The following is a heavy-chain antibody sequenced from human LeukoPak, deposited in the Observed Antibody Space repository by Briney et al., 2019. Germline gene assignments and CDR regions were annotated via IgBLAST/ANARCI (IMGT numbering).Heavy chain of an antibody. V-gene: IGHV4-38-2*02. CDR2: IYHSGST. CDR1: GYSISRGYY. CDR3: ARDRELLWSGELSEYYYMDV. Sequence: SETLSLTCAVSGYSISRGYYWGLIRQPPGKGLEWIGSIYHSGSTYYNPSLNSRITISVDTSKNQFSLTLSSVTAADTAVYYCARDRELLWSGELSEYYYMDVWGKGTTVTVSS. D-gene: IGHD3-10*01. J-gene: IGHJ6*03.